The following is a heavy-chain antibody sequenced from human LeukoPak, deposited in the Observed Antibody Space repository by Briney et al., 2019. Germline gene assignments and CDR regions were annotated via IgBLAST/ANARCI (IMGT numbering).Heavy chain of an antibody. J-gene: IGHJ4*02. D-gene: IGHD6-13*01. CDR2: ISWNSGSI. CDR1: GFTFDDYA. Sequence: GGSLRLSCAASGFTFDDYAMHWVRQAPGKGLEWVSGISWNSGSIGYADSVEGRFTISRDNAKNSLYLQMNSLRAEDMALYYCAKGGIAAAGASFDYWGQGTLVTVSS. CDR3: AKGGIAAAGASFDY. V-gene: IGHV3-9*03.